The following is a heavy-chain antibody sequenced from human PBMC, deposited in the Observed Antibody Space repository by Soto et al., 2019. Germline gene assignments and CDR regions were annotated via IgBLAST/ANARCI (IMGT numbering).Heavy chain of an antibody. CDR2: IRSKANNYAT. V-gene: IGHV3-73*01. CDR1: GFSFSGSA. D-gene: IGHD1-1*01. Sequence: EVQLVESGGGLVQPGGSLKLSCAASGFSFSGSAMHWVRQASGKGLEWVGRIRSKANNYATAYAASVKGRFSIYRDDSKNTAYLQMNSLKTEDTAVYYCTRWDDEGDAFDIWGQGTMVTVSS. J-gene: IGHJ3*02. CDR3: TRWDDEGDAFDI.